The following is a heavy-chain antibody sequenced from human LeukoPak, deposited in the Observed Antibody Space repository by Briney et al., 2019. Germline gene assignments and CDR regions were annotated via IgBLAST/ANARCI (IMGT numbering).Heavy chain of an antibody. V-gene: IGHV3-73*01. Sequence: GGSLTLSCAASGFSFSGSAMHWVRQASGKGPEWVGRIRNKGNGYATTYAASVKGRFTISRDDSKNTAYLQMNSLKTEDTAVYYCTTRRPDYYDGSGFHFEFWGQGTLVTVSS. CDR3: TTRRPDYYDGSGFHFEF. CDR2: IRNKGNGYAT. CDR1: GFSFSGSA. J-gene: IGHJ4*02. D-gene: IGHD3-22*01.